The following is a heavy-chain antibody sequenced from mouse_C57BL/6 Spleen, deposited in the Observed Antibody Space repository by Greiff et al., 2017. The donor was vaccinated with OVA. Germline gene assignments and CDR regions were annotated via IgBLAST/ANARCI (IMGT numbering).Heavy chain of an antibody. Sequence: EVKLVESGGGLVKPGGSLKLSCAASGFTFSSYTMSWVRQTPEKRLEWVATISGGGGNTYYPDSVKGRFTISRDNAKNTLYLQMSSLRSEDTALYYCARQLTGGFFFAYWGQGTLVTVSA. CDR1: GFTFSSYT. V-gene: IGHV5-9*01. CDR3: ARQLTGGFFFAY. D-gene: IGHD4-1*01. CDR2: ISGGGGNT. J-gene: IGHJ3*01.